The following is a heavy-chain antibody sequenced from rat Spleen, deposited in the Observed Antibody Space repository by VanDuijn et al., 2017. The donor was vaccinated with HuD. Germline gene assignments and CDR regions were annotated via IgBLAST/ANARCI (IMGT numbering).Heavy chain of an antibody. J-gene: IGHJ3*01. D-gene: IGHD1-4*01. CDR3: TREDTGIRFAY. CDR1: GFSLISNT. CDR2: MRYNGDT. V-gene: IGHV2-63*01. Sequence: QVQLKESGPGLVQPSQTLSLTCTVSGFSLISNTVHWVRQPPGKGLEWMGRMRYNGDTSYNSALKSRLSISRDTSKNQVFLKMNSLQTDDTGTYYCTREDTGIRFAYWGQGTLVTVSS.